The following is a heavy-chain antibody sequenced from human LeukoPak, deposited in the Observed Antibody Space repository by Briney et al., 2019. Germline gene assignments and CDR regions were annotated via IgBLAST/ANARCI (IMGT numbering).Heavy chain of an antibody. CDR2: IFNAGST. V-gene: IGHV4-39*01. Sequence: SETLSLTCTVSGASISSNTYYWAWIRQTSGKGLEWIGSIFNAGSTFYNPSLTSRVTMSVDTSKNQFSLKLNSVTAADTAVYYCARPPSIHYYYYYMDVWGKGTTVTVSS. CDR1: GASISSNTYY. D-gene: IGHD2-2*01. CDR3: ARPPSIHYYYYYMDV. J-gene: IGHJ6*03.